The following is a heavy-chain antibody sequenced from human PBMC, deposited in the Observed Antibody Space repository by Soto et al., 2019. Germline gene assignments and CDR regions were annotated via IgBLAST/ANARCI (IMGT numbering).Heavy chain of an antibody. V-gene: IGHV1-69*06. CDR1: GGTFSSYA. CDR2: IIPIFGTA. CDR3: ARDLRAAAGNHYYGMDV. D-gene: IGHD6-13*01. J-gene: IGHJ6*02. Sequence: GASVKVSCKASGGTFSSYAISWVRQAPGQGLEWMGGIIPIFGTANYAQKFQGRVTITADKSTSTAYMELSSLRSEDTAVYYCARDLRAAAGNHYYGMDVWGQGTTVTVSS.